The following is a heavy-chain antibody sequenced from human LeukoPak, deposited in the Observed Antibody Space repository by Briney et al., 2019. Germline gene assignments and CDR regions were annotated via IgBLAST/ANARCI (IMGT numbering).Heavy chain of an antibody. CDR3: ARVDYYYYMDV. CDR2: ISWNSGSI. Sequence: GRSLRLSCAASGFTFDDYAMHWVRQAPGKGLEWVSGISWNSGSIGYADSVKGRFTISRDNAKDSLYLQMNSLRAEDMALYYCARVDYYYYMDVWGRGTTVTISS. CDR1: GFTFDDYA. V-gene: IGHV3-9*03. J-gene: IGHJ6*03.